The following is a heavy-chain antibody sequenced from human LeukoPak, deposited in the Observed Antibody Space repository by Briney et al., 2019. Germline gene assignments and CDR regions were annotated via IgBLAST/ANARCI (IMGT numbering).Heavy chain of an antibody. D-gene: IGHD2-2*02. V-gene: IGHV3-23*03. CDR2: LYNSGTT. J-gene: IGHJ4*02. Sequence: GGSLRLSCAASGFTFEDHGMSWVRQVPGKGLEWVSVLYNSGTTYYADSVRGRFTISRDDSKNTVYLQMNSLRAEDTAVYYCAKDPKYCSSTSCYMEGVSFDYWGQGTLVTVSS. CDR3: AKDPKYCSSTSCYMEGVSFDY. CDR1: GFTFEDHG.